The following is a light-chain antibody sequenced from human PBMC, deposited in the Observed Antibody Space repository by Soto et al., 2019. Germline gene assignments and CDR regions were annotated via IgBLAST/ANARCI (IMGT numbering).Light chain of an antibody. J-gene: IGKJ4*01. CDR2: DAS. Sequence: DIQMTQSPSTLSASVGVRVTITCRASQSLSSWLAWYHQKPGKAPKLLFYDASSLESGVPSRFSVSGSSTEFTLNISSMQPDDFATYYCQHYNSYSPTFGGGTKVEIK. V-gene: IGKV1-5*01. CDR3: QHYNSYSPT. CDR1: QSLSSW.